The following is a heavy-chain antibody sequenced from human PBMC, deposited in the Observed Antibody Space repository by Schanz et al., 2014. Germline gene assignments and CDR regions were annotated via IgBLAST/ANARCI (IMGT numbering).Heavy chain of an antibody. CDR2: IIPIRGIA. CDR1: GGTFNSYT. V-gene: IGHV1-69*02. CDR3: ARGYGDSPTDF. Sequence: QVQLVQSGAEVKKPGSSMKVSCKASGGTFNSYTINWVRQAPGQGLEWMGRIIPIRGIANYAQKFQGRVTITADRSTSTAYMELSSLRSEDTAVYYCARGYGDSPTDFWGQGTRVTVSS. D-gene: IGHD4-17*01. J-gene: IGHJ4*02.